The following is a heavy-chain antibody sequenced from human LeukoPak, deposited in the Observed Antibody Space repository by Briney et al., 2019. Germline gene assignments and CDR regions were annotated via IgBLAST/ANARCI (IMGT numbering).Heavy chain of an antibody. Sequence: ASVKVSCKASGYTFTSYGISWVRQAPGQGLEWMGWISAYNGNTNYAQKLQGRVTMTTDTSTSTAYMELRSLRSDDTAVYYCARDTNWNDHYYYYGMDVWGQGTTVTVSS. J-gene: IGHJ6*02. CDR3: ARDTNWNDHYYYYGMDV. D-gene: IGHD1-20*01. V-gene: IGHV1-18*01. CDR1: GYTFTSYG. CDR2: ISAYNGNT.